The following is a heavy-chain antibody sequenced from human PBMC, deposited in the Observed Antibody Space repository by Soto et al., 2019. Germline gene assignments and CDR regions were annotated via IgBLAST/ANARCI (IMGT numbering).Heavy chain of an antibody. V-gene: IGHV3-20*04. CDR3: AKEATTYYYGSGSYPAREYYFDY. CDR1: GFTFDEFG. CDR2: FNWNGNYI. J-gene: IGHJ4*02. D-gene: IGHD3-10*01. Sequence: TGGSLRLSCAASGFTFDEFGMSWVRQVPGKGPEWVSSFNWNGNYIHYADSVRGRFTISRDNSKNTLYLQMNSLRAEDTAVYYCAKEATTYYYGSGSYPAREYYFDYWGQGTLVTVSS.